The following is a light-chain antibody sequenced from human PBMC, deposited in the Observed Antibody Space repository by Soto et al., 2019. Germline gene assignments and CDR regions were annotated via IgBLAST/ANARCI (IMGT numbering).Light chain of an antibody. Sequence: QSVLTQPPSASGSPGQSVTISCTGTSSDVGGYNYVFWYQQHPGKAPKLMIYEVSERPSGVPDRFSGSKSSNTASLTVSGLQAEDEADYYCSSYAGSNNFVFGTGTKLTVL. J-gene: IGLJ1*01. CDR3: SSYAGSNNFV. CDR2: EVS. V-gene: IGLV2-8*01. CDR1: SSDVGGYNY.